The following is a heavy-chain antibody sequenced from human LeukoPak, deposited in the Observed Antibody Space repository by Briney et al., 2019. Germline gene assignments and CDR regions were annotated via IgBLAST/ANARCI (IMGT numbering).Heavy chain of an antibody. CDR3: ARVMRELLLAYAFDI. D-gene: IGHD1-26*01. CDR2: ISSSGDTI. Sequence: GGSLRLSCAASGFTFSDYYMSWIRQAPGKGLEWVSCISSSGDTIKNADSVKGRFTISRDNAENSLYLQMNSLRAEDTAVYFCARVMRELLLAYAFDIWGQGTMVTVSS. J-gene: IGHJ3*02. V-gene: IGHV3-11*01. CDR1: GFTFSDYY.